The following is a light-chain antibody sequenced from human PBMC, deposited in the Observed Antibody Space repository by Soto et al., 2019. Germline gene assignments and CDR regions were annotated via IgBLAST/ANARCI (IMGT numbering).Light chain of an antibody. Sequence: AVQMTQYPSSLSASVGDSVIIVFRASQDIRSDLAWYQQKPGKAPKLLIYGASTLQTGVPSRFSGSGSGADFTLTISRLQPEDFASYYCLQDYNYLTFGGGTKVDI. CDR3: LQDYNYLT. J-gene: IGKJ4*01. CDR2: GAS. V-gene: IGKV1-6*01. CDR1: QDIRSD.